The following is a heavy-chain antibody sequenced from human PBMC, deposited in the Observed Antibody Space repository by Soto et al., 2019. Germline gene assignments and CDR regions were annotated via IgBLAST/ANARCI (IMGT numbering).Heavy chain of an antibody. J-gene: IGHJ4*02. V-gene: IGHV3-23*01. CDR1: GFTFSSYA. D-gene: IGHD6-13*01. Sequence: GGSLRLSCAASGFTFSSYAMSWVRQAPGKRLEWISAISGSGGSTYYADSVKGRFTISRDNSKNTLYLQMNSLRAEDTAVYYCAKQRIAAAGTLWYFDYWGQGTLVTVSS. CDR2: ISGSGGST. CDR3: AKQRIAAAGTLWYFDY.